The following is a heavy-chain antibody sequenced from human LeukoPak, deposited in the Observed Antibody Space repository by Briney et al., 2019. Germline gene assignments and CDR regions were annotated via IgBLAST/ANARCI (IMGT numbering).Heavy chain of an antibody. CDR1: GFAFSNYN. CDR3: VRDNYSREPVEYNGMDV. Sequence: GGSLRLSCAASGFAFSNYNMNWVRQAPGKGLEWVSSISIGSSFVYYTDSMRGRFTIPRDDAKNSLYLQMDSLRVEDTAVYYCVRDNYSREPVEYNGMDVWGQGTTVTVSS. J-gene: IGHJ6*02. D-gene: IGHD6-13*01. CDR2: ISIGSSFV. V-gene: IGHV3-21*01.